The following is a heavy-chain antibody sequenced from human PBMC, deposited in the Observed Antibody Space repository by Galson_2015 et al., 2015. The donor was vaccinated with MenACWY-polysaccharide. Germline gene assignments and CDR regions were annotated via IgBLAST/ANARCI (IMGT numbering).Heavy chain of an antibody. J-gene: IGHJ4*02. CDR3: ANPGLSTGRSSDVDY. CDR2: ISGSGAST. CDR1: GFTFNSYT. D-gene: IGHD6-25*01. Sequence: SLRLSCAASGFTFNSYTMSWVRQAPGKGLEWVSAISGSGASTYYADSVKGRFTISRDNSKSTLYLQMNSLRAEDTAVYYCANPGLSTGRSSDVDYWGQGTLVTVSS. V-gene: IGHV3-23*01.